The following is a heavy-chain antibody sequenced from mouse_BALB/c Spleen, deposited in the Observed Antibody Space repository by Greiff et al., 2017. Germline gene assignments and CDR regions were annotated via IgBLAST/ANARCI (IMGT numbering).Heavy chain of an antibody. CDR2: IRNKANGYTT. CDR3: AIDNDYAWFAC. CDR1: GFTFTDYY. D-gene: IGHD2-4*01. J-gene: IGHJ3*01. V-gene: IGHV7-3*02. Sequence: EVKVVESGGGLVQPGGSLRLSCATSGFTFTDYYMSWVRQPPGKALEWLGVIRNKANGYTTEYSASVKGRFTISRDNSQSILYLQMNTLRAEDSATYYCAIDNDYAWFACWGQGTLVTVSA.